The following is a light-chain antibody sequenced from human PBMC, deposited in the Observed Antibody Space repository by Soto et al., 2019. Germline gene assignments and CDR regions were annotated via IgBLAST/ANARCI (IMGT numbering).Light chain of an antibody. CDR3: SSYTTSNTVV. CDR2: EVS. Sequence: QSALTQPASVSGSPGQSITISCNGSSSDVGGYNYVSWYQQHPGKVPKLMIYEVSNRPSGVSNRFSGSKSGNTASLTISGLQAEDEADYYCSSYTTSNTVVFGGGTKLTVL. V-gene: IGLV2-14*01. CDR1: SSDVGGYNY. J-gene: IGLJ2*01.